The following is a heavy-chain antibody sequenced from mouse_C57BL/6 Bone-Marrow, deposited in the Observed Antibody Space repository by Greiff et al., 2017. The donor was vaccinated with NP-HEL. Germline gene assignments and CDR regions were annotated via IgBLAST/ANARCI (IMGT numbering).Heavy chain of an antibody. CDR3: ARESHYGSSYVDYAMDY. CDR2: IYPGSGNT. D-gene: IGHD1-1*01. CDR1: GYTFTDYY. Sequence: QVQLQQSGAELVRPGASVKLSCKASGYTFTDYYINWVKQRPGQGLEWIARIYPGSGNTYYNEKFKGKATLTAEKSSSTAYMQLSSLTSEDSAVYFCARESHYGSSYVDYAMDYWGQGTSVTVSS. V-gene: IGHV1-76*01. J-gene: IGHJ4*01.